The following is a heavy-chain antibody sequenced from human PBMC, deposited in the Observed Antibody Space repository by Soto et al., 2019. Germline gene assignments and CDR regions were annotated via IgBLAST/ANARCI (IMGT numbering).Heavy chain of an antibody. D-gene: IGHD2-2*01. Sequence: GGSLRLSCAASGFTFSSYAMSWVRQAPGKGLEWVSAISGSGGSTYYADSVKGRFTISRDNSKNTLYLQMNSLRAEDTAVYYCAKDFPFDPYQPLPRDAFDIWGQGTMVTVSS. CDR3: AKDFPFDPYQPLPRDAFDI. V-gene: IGHV3-23*01. CDR2: ISGSGGST. CDR1: GFTFSSYA. J-gene: IGHJ3*02.